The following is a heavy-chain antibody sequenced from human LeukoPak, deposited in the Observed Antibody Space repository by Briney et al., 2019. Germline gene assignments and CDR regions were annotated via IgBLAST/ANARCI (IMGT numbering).Heavy chain of an antibody. CDR1: GYTFTSYG. Sequence: GASVKVSCKASGYTFTSYGISWVRQAPGQGLEWMGWISACNGNTNYAQKLQGRVTMTTDTSTSTAYMELRSLRSDDTAVYYCARAVTGGYSSSWYGSPFDYWGQGTLVTVSS. CDR2: ISACNGNT. D-gene: IGHD6-13*01. CDR3: ARAVTGGYSSSWYGSPFDY. J-gene: IGHJ4*02. V-gene: IGHV1-18*01.